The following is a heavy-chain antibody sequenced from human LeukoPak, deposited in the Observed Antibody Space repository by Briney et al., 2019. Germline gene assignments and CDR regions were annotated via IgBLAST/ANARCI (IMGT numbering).Heavy chain of an antibody. CDR2: IIPIFGTA. Sequence: SVKVSCKASGGTFSSYAISWVRQAPGQGLEWMGGIIPIFGTANYAQKFQGRVTITADKSTSTAYMELSSLRSEDTAVYYCATQTYYYDSSGSNTRIYYYYMDVWGKGTTVTVSS. J-gene: IGHJ6*03. CDR1: GGTFSSYA. D-gene: IGHD3-22*01. V-gene: IGHV1-69*06. CDR3: ATQTYYYDSSGSNTRIYYYYMDV.